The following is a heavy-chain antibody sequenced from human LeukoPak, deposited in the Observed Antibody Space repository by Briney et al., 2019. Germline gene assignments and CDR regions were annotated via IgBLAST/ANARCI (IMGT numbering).Heavy chain of an antibody. Sequence: GGSLRLSRAASGFTFSSYEMNWVRQAPGKGLEWVSSITGSSRYIYYADSVKGRFTISRDNAKNSLFLQMNSLRAEDTAVYYCAREYDFWSGYYGYWGQGTLVTVSS. CDR3: AREYDFWSGYYGY. J-gene: IGHJ4*02. D-gene: IGHD3-3*01. CDR2: ITGSSRYI. CDR1: GFTFSSYE. V-gene: IGHV3-21*01.